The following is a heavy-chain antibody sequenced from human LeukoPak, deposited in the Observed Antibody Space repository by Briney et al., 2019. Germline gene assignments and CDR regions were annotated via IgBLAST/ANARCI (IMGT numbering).Heavy chain of an antibody. V-gene: IGHV4-39*01. CDR1: AGSISSNSHH. Sequence: SETLSLTCTVSAGSISSNSHHWGWIRQSPGKGLEWIGSVYYGRTTYYNPSLNSRVTISVVTSKNQFSLQLNSVTAADTAVYYCVRHDGRGGATMGALDSWGQGSLVTVTS. J-gene: IGHJ4*02. CDR2: VYYGRTT. D-gene: IGHD5-12*01. CDR3: VRHDGRGGATMGALDS.